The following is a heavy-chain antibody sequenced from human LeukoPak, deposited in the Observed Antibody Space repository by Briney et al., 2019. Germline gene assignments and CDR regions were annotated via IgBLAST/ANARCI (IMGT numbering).Heavy chain of an antibody. J-gene: IGHJ6*03. CDR3: AKGGRIAARPGYYYYMDV. CDR1: GFTFSSYA. D-gene: IGHD6-6*01. V-gene: IGHV3-23*01. CDR2: ISGSGGST. Sequence: GGSLRLSCAASGFTFSSYAMSWVRQAPGKGLEWVSAISGSGGSTYYADSVMGRFTISRDNSKNTLYLQMNSLRAEDTAVYYCAKGGRIAARPGYYYYMDVWGKGTTVTVSS.